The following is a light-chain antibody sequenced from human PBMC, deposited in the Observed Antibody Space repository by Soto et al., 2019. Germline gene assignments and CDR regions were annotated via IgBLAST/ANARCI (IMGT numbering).Light chain of an antibody. CDR3: QQYGSSPVYA. Sequence: EIVLTQSPGTLSLSPAERATLSCRASQSVSSNDLAWYQQKHGQAPRLLIYGASCRATGIPDRFSGSGSGTDFNLTISRLEPEDFAVYYCQQYGSSPVYAFGQGTKLEIK. J-gene: IGKJ2*01. CDR1: QSVSSND. V-gene: IGKV3-20*01. CDR2: GAS.